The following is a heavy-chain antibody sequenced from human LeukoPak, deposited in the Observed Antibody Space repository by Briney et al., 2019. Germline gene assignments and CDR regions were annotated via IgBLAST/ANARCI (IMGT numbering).Heavy chain of an antibody. CDR1: GGSISSYY. Sequence: SETLSLTCTVSGGSISSYYWSWIRQPAGKGLEWIGRIYTSGSANYNPSLKSRVTMSVDTSKNQFSLKLSSVTAADTAVYYCARETYYYDSSGYDNCFDPWGQGTLVTVSS. CDR3: ARETYYYDSSGYDNCFDP. D-gene: IGHD3-22*01. V-gene: IGHV4-4*07. J-gene: IGHJ5*02. CDR2: IYTSGSA.